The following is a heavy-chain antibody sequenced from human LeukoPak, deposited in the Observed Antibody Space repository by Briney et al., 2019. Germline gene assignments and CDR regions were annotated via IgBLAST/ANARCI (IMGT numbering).Heavy chain of an antibody. CDR2: IYYSGST. J-gene: IGHJ5*02. Sequence: SETLSLTCTVSGGSISSYYWSWIRQPPGKGLEWIGYIYYSGSTNYNPSLKSRVTISVDTSKNQFCLKLSSVTAADTAVYYCARTLYYYDSSGYAPSNWFDPWGQGTLVTVSS. V-gene: IGHV4-59*08. CDR3: ARTLYYYDSSGYAPSNWFDP. D-gene: IGHD3-22*01. CDR1: GGSISSYY.